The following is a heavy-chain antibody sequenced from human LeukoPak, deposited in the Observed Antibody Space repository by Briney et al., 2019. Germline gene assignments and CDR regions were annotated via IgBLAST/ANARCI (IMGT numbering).Heavy chain of an antibody. CDR2: IYYSGST. J-gene: IGHJ4*02. Sequence: GSLGLSCAASGFTFSSYAMSWVRQPPGKGLEWVGYIYYSGSTNYNPSLKSRVTISVDTSKNQFSLKLSSVTAADTAVYYCARLRGYCSGGSCYSMFHYFDYWGQGTLVTVSS. V-gene: IGHV4-59*01. CDR1: GFTFSSYA. D-gene: IGHD2-15*01. CDR3: ARLRGYCSGGSCYSMFHYFDY.